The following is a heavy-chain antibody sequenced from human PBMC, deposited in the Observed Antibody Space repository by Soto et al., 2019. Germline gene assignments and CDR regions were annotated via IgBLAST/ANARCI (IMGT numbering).Heavy chain of an antibody. CDR2: INHSGST. CDR3: ARGQAIDY. J-gene: IGHJ4*02. Sequence: PSETLSLTCAVYGGSFSGYYWSWIRQPPGKGLEWIGEINHSGSTNYNPSLKSRVTISVDTSKNQFSLKLSSVTAADTAVYYCARGQAIDYWGRGTLVTVSS. V-gene: IGHV4-34*01. CDR1: GGSFSGYY.